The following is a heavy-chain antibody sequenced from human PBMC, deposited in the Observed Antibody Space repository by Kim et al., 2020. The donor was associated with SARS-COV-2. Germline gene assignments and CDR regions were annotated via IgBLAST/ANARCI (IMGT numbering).Heavy chain of an antibody. V-gene: IGHV3-30*01. J-gene: IGHJ6*02. Sequence: KGRFTISRDNSKNTLYLQMNSLRAEDTAVYYCARLPGIAVAGTYYYYGMDVWGQGTTVTVSS. D-gene: IGHD6-19*01. CDR3: ARLPGIAVAGTYYYYGMDV.